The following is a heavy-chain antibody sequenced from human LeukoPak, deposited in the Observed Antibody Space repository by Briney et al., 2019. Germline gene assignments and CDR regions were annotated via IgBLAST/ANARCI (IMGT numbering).Heavy chain of an antibody. J-gene: IGHJ6*02. Sequence: SSDTLSLPCTISGGPLSSYYGSWIRQPPGKGLEWFGYIYSSGSANYTPSLNSRATIAVYTSNNQFSLKLRSLTAAGTAVYYVARYDFDIVAGYQRGGMDVWGQGTTVTVSS. D-gene: IGHD3-9*01. CDR2: IYSSGSA. CDR1: GGPLSSYY. V-gene: IGHV4-59*08. CDR3: ARYDFDIVAGYQRGGMDV.